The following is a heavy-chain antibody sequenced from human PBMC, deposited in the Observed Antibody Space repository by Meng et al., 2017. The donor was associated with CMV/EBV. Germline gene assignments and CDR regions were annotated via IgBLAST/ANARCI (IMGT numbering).Heavy chain of an antibody. V-gene: IGHV4-61*02. CDR1: VGSISSVSYY. J-gene: IGHJ4*02. Sequence: VHLQDSGPGLVKPSQTLSLTCTVSVGSISSVSYYWIWIRQPAGKGLEWIGRIYTSGSTNYNPSLKSRVTISVDTSKNQFSLKLSSVTAADTAVYYCASVQGLGVSWGQGTLVTVSS. D-gene: IGHD3-10*01. CDR3: ASVQGLGVS. CDR2: IYTSGST.